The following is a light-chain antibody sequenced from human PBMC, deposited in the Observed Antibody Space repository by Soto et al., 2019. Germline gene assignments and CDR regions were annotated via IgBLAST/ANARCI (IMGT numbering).Light chain of an antibody. CDR3: QQDGSTPRT. J-gene: IGKJ2*01. Sequence: EIVLTQSPGTLSLSPGQRATLSCRASQSVRSNNLAWYQQKPGQAPSLLIYGASSRAPGVPDRFSGRGSGTDFPLTINRLKPEEFGVYYFQQDGSTPRTVSQGTKLEIK. CDR1: QSVRSNN. V-gene: IGKV3-20*01. CDR2: GAS.